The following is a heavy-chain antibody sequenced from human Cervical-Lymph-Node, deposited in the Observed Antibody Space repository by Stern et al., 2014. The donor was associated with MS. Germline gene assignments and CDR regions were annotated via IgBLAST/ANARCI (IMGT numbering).Heavy chain of an antibody. J-gene: IGHJ4*02. CDR1: GFTFSDAW. D-gene: IGHD3-16*01. CDR3: TGWGYY. CDR2: INSNPDGGTT. V-gene: IGHV3-15*01. Sequence: VQLVESGGGLVQPGESLTVSCAVSGFTFSDAWLTWVRQAPGKGLEWVGRINSNPDGGTTDYAAPVKCRFSIYSDDSKIQVSMQMNSQKTEDTSVYYFTGWGYYWGQGTLVTVSS.